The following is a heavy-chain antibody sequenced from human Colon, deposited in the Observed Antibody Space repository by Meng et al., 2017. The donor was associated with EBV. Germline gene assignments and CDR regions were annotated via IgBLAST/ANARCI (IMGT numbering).Heavy chain of an antibody. CDR2: INHSGST. J-gene: IGHJ4*02. CDR3: ARGYMVRGLILPFAY. V-gene: IGHV4-34*02. CDR1: GWSFSGYY. D-gene: IGHD3-10*01. Sequence: GQRQPLGAGLLKPSENLSLPCAVYGWSFSGYYWTWIRQPPGKGLEWIGEINHSGSTNYNPSLKSRVTISVDTSKNQFSLKLSSVTAADTAVYYCARGYMVRGLILPFAYWGQGTLVTVSS.